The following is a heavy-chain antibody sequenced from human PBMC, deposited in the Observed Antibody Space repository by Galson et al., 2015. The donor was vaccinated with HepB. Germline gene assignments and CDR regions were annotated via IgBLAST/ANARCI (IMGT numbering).Heavy chain of an antibody. V-gene: IGHV3-23*01. Sequence: SLRLSCAASGFTFSSYAMSWVRQAPGKGLEWVSAISGSGGSTYYADSVKGRFTISRDNSKNTLYLQMNSLRAEDTAVYYCAKGGKFGGYYYLPTPPHDYWGQGTLVTVSS. CDR3: AKGGKFGGYYYLPTPPHDY. CDR1: GFTFSSYA. CDR2: ISGSGGST. D-gene: IGHD3-22*01. J-gene: IGHJ4*02.